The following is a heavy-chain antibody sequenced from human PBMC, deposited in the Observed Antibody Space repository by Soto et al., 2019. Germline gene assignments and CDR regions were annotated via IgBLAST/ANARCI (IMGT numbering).Heavy chain of an antibody. V-gene: IGHV3-30*18. Sequence: GGSLRLSCAASGFTFSSYGMHWVRQAPGKGLEWVAVISYDGSNKYYADSVKGRFTISRDNSKNTLYLQMNSLRAEDTAVYYCAKVVDKTAMVYYYYYGMDVWGQGTTVTVSS. D-gene: IGHD5-18*01. CDR3: AKVVDKTAMVYYYYYGMDV. J-gene: IGHJ6*02. CDR1: GFTFSSYG. CDR2: ISYDGSNK.